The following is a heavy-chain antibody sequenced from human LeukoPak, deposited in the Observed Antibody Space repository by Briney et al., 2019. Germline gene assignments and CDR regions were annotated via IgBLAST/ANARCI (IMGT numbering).Heavy chain of an antibody. J-gene: IGHJ4*02. D-gene: IGHD3-10*01. CDR3: ARIEGSASTWYD. CDR1: GYTFTGYY. V-gene: IGHV1-2*02. Sequence: ASVKVSCKASGYTFTGYYMHWVRQAPGQGLEWMGSINPNSGGTNYAQKFHGRVTMTRDTSISTAYMELSSLRSDDTAVYYCARIEGSASTWYDWGQGTLVTVSS. CDR2: INPNSGGT.